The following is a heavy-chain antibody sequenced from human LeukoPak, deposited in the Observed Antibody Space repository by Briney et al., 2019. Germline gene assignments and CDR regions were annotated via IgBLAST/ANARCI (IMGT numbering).Heavy chain of an antibody. CDR3: ARDWRYCSGGSCYSGGLDY. V-gene: IGHV3-21*01. CDR2: ISSSSSYI. CDR1: GFTFSSYS. Sequence: PGGSLRLSCAASGFTFSSYSMNWVRQAPGKGVEWVSSISSSSSYIYYADSVKGRFTISRDNAKNSLYLKMNSLRAEDTAVYYCARDWRYCSGGSCYSGGLDYWGQGTLVTVSS. D-gene: IGHD2-15*01. J-gene: IGHJ4*02.